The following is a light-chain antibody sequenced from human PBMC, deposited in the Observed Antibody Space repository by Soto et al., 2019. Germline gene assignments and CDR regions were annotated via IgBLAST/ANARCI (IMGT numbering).Light chain of an antibody. V-gene: IGLV2-14*01. J-gene: IGLJ1*01. CDR3: SSYTTSNTLV. CDR2: EVS. CDR1: SSDVGGYKY. Sequence: QSALTQPASVSGSPGQSITISCSGTSSDVGGYKYVSWYQQHPGKAPKLMIYEVSYRPSGVSNRFSGSKSGNTASLTISGLQAEDEADYYCSSYTTSNTLVFGPGTKLTVL.